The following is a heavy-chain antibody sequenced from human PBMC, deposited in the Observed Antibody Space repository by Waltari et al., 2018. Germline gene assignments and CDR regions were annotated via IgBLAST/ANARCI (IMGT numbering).Heavy chain of an antibody. J-gene: IGHJ4*02. CDR2: SSSDSNVI. V-gene: IGHV3-48*04. CDR1: GFTFNNYH. D-gene: IGHD3-3*02. Sequence: EVQLVESGGGLVQPGGSLRLSCAVSGFTFNNYHMNWVRLAPGRGLEWVSYSSSDSNVIYYSDSVRGRFTVSRDNAKSSLFLQMNSLRAEDTAVYYCARELDHIKDDYWGQGTLVTVSS. CDR3: ARELDHIKDDY.